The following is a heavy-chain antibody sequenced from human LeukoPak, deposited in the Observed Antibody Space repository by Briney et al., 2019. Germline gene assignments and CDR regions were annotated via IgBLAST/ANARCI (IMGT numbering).Heavy chain of an antibody. V-gene: IGHV4-59*08. J-gene: IGHJ6*02. Sequence: PSETLSLTCTVSGGSISSYYWSWIRQPPGKGLEWIGYIYYSGSTNYNPSLKSRVTISVDTSKNQFSLKLSSVTAADTAVYYCARVLTTGDGDYYYGMDVWDQGTTVTVSS. CDR2: IYYSGST. CDR1: GGSISSYY. D-gene: IGHD7-27*01. CDR3: ARVLTTGDGDYYYGMDV.